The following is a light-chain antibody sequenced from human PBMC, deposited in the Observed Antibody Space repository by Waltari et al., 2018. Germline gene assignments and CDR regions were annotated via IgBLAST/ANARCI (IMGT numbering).Light chain of an antibody. Sequence: EIVLTQSPATLSLSPGERATLSCRASQSVSSYLAWYQQKPGQAPRLLIYDVSNRATGIPARFSGSGSGTDFTLTISSLESEDFAVYFCQQTSSWPLTFGGGTKVEIK. CDR1: QSVSSY. J-gene: IGKJ4*01. V-gene: IGKV3-11*01. CDR3: QQTSSWPLT. CDR2: DVS.